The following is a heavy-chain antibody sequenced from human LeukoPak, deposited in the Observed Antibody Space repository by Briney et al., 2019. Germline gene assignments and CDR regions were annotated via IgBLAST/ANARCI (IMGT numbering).Heavy chain of an antibody. J-gene: IGHJ5*02. D-gene: IGHD6-13*01. CDR3: VRDPIHNSSPSAPGTDGFDP. CDR1: GYTFTDYF. V-gene: IGHV1-2*02. CDR2: LNPNSGAT. Sequence: GASVKVSCKASGYTFTDYFIHWVRQAPGPGLEWMGCLNPNSGATNYAQNFQGRVTMTRDTSITTAYMDLSSLRSDDTAVYYCVRDPIHNSSPSAPGTDGFDPWGQGTLVTVSS.